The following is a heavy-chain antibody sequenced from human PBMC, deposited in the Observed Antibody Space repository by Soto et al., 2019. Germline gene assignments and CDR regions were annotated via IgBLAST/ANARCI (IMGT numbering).Heavy chain of an antibody. CDR3: ARGRYGGYDPAYSFDY. V-gene: IGHV3-53*01. Sequence: EVQVVESGGGLIQPGGSLRLSCAASGFTVSSNYMSWVSQAPGKGLEWVSIIYSGGSTYYGDSVKGRFSISRDNAKNTLYLQMNSLRAEDTAVYYCARGRYGGYDPAYSFDYWGQGTLVTVSS. CDR1: GFTVSSNY. CDR2: IYSGGST. J-gene: IGHJ4*02. D-gene: IGHD5-12*01.